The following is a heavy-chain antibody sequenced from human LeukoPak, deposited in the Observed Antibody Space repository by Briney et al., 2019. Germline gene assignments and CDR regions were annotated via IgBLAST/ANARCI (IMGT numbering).Heavy chain of an antibody. CDR1: GFTFSSYS. CDR2: ISSSSSYI. J-gene: IGHJ4*02. Sequence: PGGSLRLSCAASGFTFSSYSMNWVRQAPGKGLEWVSSISSSSSYIYYADSVKGRFTISRDNSKNTLYLQMNSLRTEDTAVYYCARDQGRIAAAGNYLSSGYWGQGTLVTVSS. V-gene: IGHV3-21*01. CDR3: ARDQGRIAAAGNYLSSGY. D-gene: IGHD6-13*01.